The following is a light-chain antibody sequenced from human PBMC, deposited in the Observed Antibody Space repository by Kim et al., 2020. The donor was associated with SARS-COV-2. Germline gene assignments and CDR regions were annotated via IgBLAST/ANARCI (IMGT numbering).Light chain of an antibody. CDR1: SLRSYY. CDR3: NSRDSSGNHVV. J-gene: IGLJ2*01. V-gene: IGLV3-19*01. CDR2: GKN. Sequence: ALGQTVRITGQRDSLRSYYASWYQQKPGQAPVLVIYGKNNRPSGIPDRFSGSSSGNTASLTITGAQAEDEAGYYCNSRDSSGNHVVFGGGTQLTVL.